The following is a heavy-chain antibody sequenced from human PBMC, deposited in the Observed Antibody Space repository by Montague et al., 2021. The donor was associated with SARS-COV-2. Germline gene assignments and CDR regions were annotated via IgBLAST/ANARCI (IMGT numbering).Heavy chain of an antibody. J-gene: IGHJ3*02. CDR2: IYYNGYT. V-gene: IGHV4-59*01. CDR3: ARGGATYYYDTSGYVNAFDT. D-gene: IGHD3-22*01. CDR1: GDSISTYY. Sequence: SETLSLTCTVSGDSISTYYWSWIRQPPGKGLEWIGNIYYNGYTXXXPSXXXRVTISVDTSRNQFSLRLSSVTAADTAVYFCARGGATYYYDTSGYVNAFDTWCQGTMVTVSS.